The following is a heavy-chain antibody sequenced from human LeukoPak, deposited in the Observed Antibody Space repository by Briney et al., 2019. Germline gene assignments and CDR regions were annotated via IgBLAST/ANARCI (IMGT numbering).Heavy chain of an antibody. Sequence: QPGGSLRLSCAASGFTFSTYAMSWVRQAPGKGLEWVSSISGSSGRTYYADSVKGRFTISRDNSKNTLYLQMNSLRAEDTAVYYCAKDDHGGSGWRDYFDQWGQGTLVTVSS. D-gene: IGHD6-19*01. V-gene: IGHV3-23*01. CDR1: GFTFSTYA. CDR2: ISGSSGRT. CDR3: AKDDHGGSGWRDYFDQ. J-gene: IGHJ4*02.